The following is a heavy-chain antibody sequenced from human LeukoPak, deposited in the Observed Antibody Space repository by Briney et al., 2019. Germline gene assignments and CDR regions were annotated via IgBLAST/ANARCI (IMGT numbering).Heavy chain of an antibody. CDR2: ISPTGSTT. CDR3: ARGPNSNWSGLDF. J-gene: IGHJ4*02. V-gene: IGHV3-74*01. CDR1: GFSFSGHW. D-gene: IGHD6-6*01. Sequence: GGSLRLSCTASGFSFSGHWMRWARQLPGKGLVWVSRISPTGSTTSYADSVKGRSTVSRDNAKNTLYLQVNNLRAEDTAVYYCARGPNSNWSGLDFWGQGTLLTVSS.